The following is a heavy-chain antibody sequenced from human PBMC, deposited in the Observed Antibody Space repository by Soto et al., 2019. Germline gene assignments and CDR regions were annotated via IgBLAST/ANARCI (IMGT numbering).Heavy chain of an antibody. J-gene: IGHJ3*02. CDR3: AKAEEYYDFWSGPIDAFDI. CDR2: ISGSGGST. CDR1: GFTFSSYA. Sequence: GGSLRLSCAGSGFTFSSYAMSLVRQAPGKGLEWVSAISGSGGSTYYADSVKGRFTISRDNSKNTLYLQMNSLRAEDTAVYYCAKAEEYYDFWSGPIDAFDIWGQGTMVTVSS. D-gene: IGHD3-3*01. V-gene: IGHV3-23*01.